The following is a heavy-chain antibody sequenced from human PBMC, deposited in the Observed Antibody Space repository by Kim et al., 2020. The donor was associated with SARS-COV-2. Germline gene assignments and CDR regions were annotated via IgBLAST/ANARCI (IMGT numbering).Heavy chain of an antibody. CDR1: GFTFSSYG. J-gene: IGHJ6*01. CDR2: ISYDGSNK. V-gene: IGHV3-30*18. CDR3: AKEEPYSSSSEYDYYVM. D-gene: IGHD6-6*01. Sequence: GGSLRLSCAASGFTFSSYGMHWVRQAPGKGLEWVAVISYDGSNKYYADSVKGRFTISRDNSKNTLYLQMNSLRAEDTAVYYCAKEEPYSSSSEYDYYVM.